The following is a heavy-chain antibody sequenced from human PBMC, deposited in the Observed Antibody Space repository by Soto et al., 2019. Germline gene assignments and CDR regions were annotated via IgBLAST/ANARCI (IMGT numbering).Heavy chain of an antibody. CDR3: AEGGYYSLFDI. CDR2: ISGSGCRT. V-gene: IGHV3-23*01. CDR1: GFTFSSYA. Sequence: GGSLRLSCVASGFTFSSYAMSWVRQTPGKGLEWVSGISGSGCRTYYADSVQGRFTISRDNSNNTLSLQMHILRVEYTAVYFCAEGGYYSLFDIWGQGTMVTVSS. J-gene: IGHJ3*02. D-gene: IGHD3-16*01.